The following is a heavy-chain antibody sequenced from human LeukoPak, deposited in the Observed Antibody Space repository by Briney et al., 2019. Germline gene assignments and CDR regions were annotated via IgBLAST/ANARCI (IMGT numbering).Heavy chain of an antibody. D-gene: IGHD1-26*01. Sequence: ASVKVSCKASGGTFSSYAISWVRQAPGQGLEWMGRIIPIFGTANYAQKFQGRVTITTDESTSTAYMELSSLRSGDTAVYYCARTVVGATTDDAFDIWGQGTMATVSS. J-gene: IGHJ3*02. CDR3: ARTVVGATTDDAFDI. CDR2: IIPIFGTA. CDR1: GGTFSSYA. V-gene: IGHV1-69*05.